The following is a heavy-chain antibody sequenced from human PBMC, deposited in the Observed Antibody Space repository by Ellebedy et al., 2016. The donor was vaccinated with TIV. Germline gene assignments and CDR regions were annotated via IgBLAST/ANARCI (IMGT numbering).Heavy chain of an antibody. V-gene: IGHV1-69*13. CDR2: IIPIFGTA. Sequence: AASVKVSCKASRGTFSSYAISWVRHAPGQELEWMGGIIPIFGTANYAQKFQGRVTITADESTTTAYMELSSLRAEDTAVYYCARDLGYYDIRFFGVDRVPYYGMDVWGQGTTVTVSS. D-gene: IGHD3-9*01. CDR1: RGTFSSYA. J-gene: IGHJ6*02. CDR3: ARDLGYYDIRFFGVDRVPYYGMDV.